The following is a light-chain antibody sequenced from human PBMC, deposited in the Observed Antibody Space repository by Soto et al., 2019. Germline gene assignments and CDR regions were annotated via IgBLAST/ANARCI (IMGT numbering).Light chain of an antibody. J-gene: IGKJ1*01. CDR3: QHYNNWPPKT. CDR1: QSVSSN. Sequence: DILMTHSPATPSVSPGERVTLSCRASQSVSSNLAWYQQVPGQAPRLLIYGASNRAAGIPARFSGSGSGTEFTLTIGSLQSEDFAVYYCQHYNNWPPKTFGPGTKVDIK. V-gene: IGKV3-15*01. CDR2: GAS.